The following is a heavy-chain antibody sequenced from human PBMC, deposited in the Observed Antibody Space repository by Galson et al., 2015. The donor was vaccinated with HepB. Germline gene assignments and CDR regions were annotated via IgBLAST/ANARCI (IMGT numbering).Heavy chain of an antibody. CDR2: ISGSGGST. J-gene: IGHJ4*02. V-gene: IGHV3-23*01. CDR3: AKGHQYYYDSSGYFY. Sequence: SLRLSCAASGFTFSSYAMSRVRQAPGKGLEWVSAISGSGGSTYYADSVKGRFTISRDNSKNTLYLQMNSLRAEDTAVYYCAKGHQYYYDSSGYFYWGQETLVTVSS. D-gene: IGHD3-22*01. CDR1: GFTFSSYA.